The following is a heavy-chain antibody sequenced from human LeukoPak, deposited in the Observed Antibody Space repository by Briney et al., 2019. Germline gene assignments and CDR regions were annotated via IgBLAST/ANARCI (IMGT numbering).Heavy chain of an antibody. J-gene: IGHJ6*02. D-gene: IGHD3-16*01. Sequence: GGSLRLSCAASGFSFSTYDMHWVRRATGEGLEWVSAIDSTGATYYPGSVRGRFTISRENAKSSLYLQMNSLRAGDTAVYYCARVMFGSLGRYGMDVWGQGTTVTVSS. V-gene: IGHV3-13*01. CDR3: ARVMFGSLGRYGMDV. CDR1: GFSFSTYD. CDR2: IDSTGAT.